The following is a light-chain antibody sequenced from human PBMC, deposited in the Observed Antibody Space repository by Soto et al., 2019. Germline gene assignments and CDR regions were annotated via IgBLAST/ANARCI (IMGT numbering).Light chain of an antibody. CDR2: KAS. J-gene: IGKJ1*01. CDR1: QSINIW. CDR3: QQYNSYHWT. Sequence: IQMTQSPSTLSASVGDRVTFTCRASQSINIWLAWYQQKPGKAPKLLIYKASTLEVGVQSRFSGSGSGTEFTLTISTLQPSDFETYYCQQYNSYHWTFGQGTKV. V-gene: IGKV1-5*03.